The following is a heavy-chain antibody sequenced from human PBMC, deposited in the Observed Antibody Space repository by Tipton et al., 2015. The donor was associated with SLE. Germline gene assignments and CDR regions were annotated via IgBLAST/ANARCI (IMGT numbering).Heavy chain of an antibody. J-gene: IGHJ5*02. CDR3: ARDRGIAAAGT. D-gene: IGHD6-13*01. CDR2: INHSGST. Sequence: LSLTCAVYGGSFSGYYWSWIRQPPGKGLEWIGEINHSGSTNYNPSLKSRVTISVDTSKNQFSLKLSSVTAADTAVYYCARDRGIAAAGTWGQGTLVTVSS. CDR1: GGSFSGYY. V-gene: IGHV4-34*01.